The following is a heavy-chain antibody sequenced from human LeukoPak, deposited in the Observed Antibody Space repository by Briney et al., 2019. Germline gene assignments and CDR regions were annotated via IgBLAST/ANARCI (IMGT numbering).Heavy chain of an antibody. CDR2: TYYSSKWYT. CDR3: ARGWLRSGFDL. J-gene: IGHJ4*02. D-gene: IGHD5-12*01. CDR1: GDSVSSA. Sequence: SQTPSLTCAISGDSVSSAWNWIRQSPSRGLEWLGRTYYSSKWYTDYAVSVKGRVSISPDTSKNQFSLQLSSVTPEDTAVYYCARGWLRSGFDLWGQGTLVTVSS. V-gene: IGHV6-1*01.